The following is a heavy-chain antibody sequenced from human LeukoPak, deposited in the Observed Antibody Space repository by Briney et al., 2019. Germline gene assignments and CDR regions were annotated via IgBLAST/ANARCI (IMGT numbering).Heavy chain of an antibody. CDR2: IYYSGST. Sequence: PSETLSLTCTVSGGSISSNNYYWGWIRQPPGKGLEWIGSIYYSGSTYYNPSLKSRVTISVDTSKNQFSLKLSSVTAADTAVYYWVNSSPGGGWLVSGNFDYWGQGTLVTVSS. CDR1: GGSISSNNYY. J-gene: IGHJ4*02. CDR3: VNSSPGGGWLVSGNFDY. D-gene: IGHD6-19*01. V-gene: IGHV4-39*01.